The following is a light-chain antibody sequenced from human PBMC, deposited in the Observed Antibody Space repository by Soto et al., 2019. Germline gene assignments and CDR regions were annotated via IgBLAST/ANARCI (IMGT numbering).Light chain of an antibody. CDR1: STDVGTYNY. Sequence: SGLTQPASVSGSPGQSITISWTGTSTDVGTYNYVSWYQQHPGKAPKLMIYEVSKRPSGVSNRFSGSKSGNTASLTISGLQAEDEANYYCSSYTSSSFVVFGGGTKVTVL. CDR3: SSYTSSSFVV. CDR2: EVS. V-gene: IGLV2-14*01. J-gene: IGLJ2*01.